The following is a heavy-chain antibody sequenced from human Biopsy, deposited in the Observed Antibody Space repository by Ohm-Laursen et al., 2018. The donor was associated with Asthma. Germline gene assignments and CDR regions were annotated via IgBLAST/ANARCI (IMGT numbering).Heavy chain of an antibody. Sequence: GTLSLTCSVYGGSISSFYWSWIRQSPEKGLEWMGYVYWTGSTNYNPSLKSRITMSVDTSKNRMFLELTSVTAEDTAIYYCVRAVRNEQWLAPFDYWGQGKPVTVSS. CDR1: GGSISSFY. CDR2: VYWTGST. J-gene: IGHJ4*02. CDR3: VRAVRNEQWLAPFDY. D-gene: IGHD6-19*01. V-gene: IGHV4-59*01.